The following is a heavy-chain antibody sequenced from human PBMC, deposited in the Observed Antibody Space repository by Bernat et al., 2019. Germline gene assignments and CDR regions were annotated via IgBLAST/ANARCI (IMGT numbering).Heavy chain of an antibody. V-gene: IGHV3-30*18. CDR3: AKDQGVNYMPLDY. D-gene: IGHD1-7*01. CDR2: ISSDGGTK. J-gene: IGHJ4*02. Sequence: QVQLVESGGGVVQPGRSLRLSCAASGFTFSSYGMQWVRQAPGKGLEWVAVISSDGGTKHYADSLNGRFTVSRDTSKNTLYVQMNRLRAEDTAVYYCAKDQGVNYMPLDYWGQGTLVTVSS. CDR1: GFTFSSYG.